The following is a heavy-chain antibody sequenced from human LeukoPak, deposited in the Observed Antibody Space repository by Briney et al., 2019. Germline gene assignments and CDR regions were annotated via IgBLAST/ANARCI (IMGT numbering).Heavy chain of an antibody. J-gene: IGHJ6*03. CDR1: GYTFTSYY. V-gene: IGHV1-46*01. CDR2: INPSGGST. CDR3: ARVGRIAVAGTNRGDYYYMDV. Sequence: ASVKVSCKASGYTFTSYYMHWVRQAPGQGLEWMGIINPSGGSTSYAQRFQGRVTMTRDTSTSTVYMELSSLRSEDTAVYYCARVGRIAVAGTNRGDYYYMDVWGKGTTVTISS. D-gene: IGHD6-19*01.